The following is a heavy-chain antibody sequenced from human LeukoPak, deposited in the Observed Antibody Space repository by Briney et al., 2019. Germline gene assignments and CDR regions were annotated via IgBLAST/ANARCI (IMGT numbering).Heavy chain of an antibody. V-gene: IGHV4-34*01. CDR1: GGSFSGYY. J-gene: IGHJ2*01. CDR3: AGRDGARRSVWLLLWYFDL. Sequence: SETLSLTCAVYGGSFSGYYWSWIRQPPGKGLEWIGESNHSGGTNYKTSIKSRVTISADASKNQFSLKLNSVTAADTAVYCCAGRDGARRSVWLLLWYFDLWGRGTLVTVSS. D-gene: IGHD5-18*01. CDR2: SNHSGGT.